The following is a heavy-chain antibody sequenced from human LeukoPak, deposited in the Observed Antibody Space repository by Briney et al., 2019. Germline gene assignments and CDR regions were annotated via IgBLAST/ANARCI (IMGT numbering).Heavy chain of an antibody. J-gene: IGHJ4*02. CDR1: GFTFSSYA. CDR2: ISYDGSNK. CDR3: AKDQDKSAGGSYDWGLFDY. V-gene: IGHV3-30-3*01. D-gene: IGHD1-26*01. Sequence: GGSLRLSCAASGFTFSSYAMHWVRQAPGKGLEWVAVISYDGSNKYYADSVKGRFTISRDNSKNTLYLQMNSLRAEDTAVYYCAKDQDKSAGGSYDWGLFDYWGQGTLVTVSS.